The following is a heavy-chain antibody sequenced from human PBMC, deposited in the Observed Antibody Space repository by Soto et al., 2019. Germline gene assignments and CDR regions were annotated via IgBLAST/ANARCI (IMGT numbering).Heavy chain of an antibody. CDR2: IDPSDSYT. Sequence: PGESLKISCQGSGYSFTSYWISWVRQMPGKGLEWMGRIDPSDSYTNYSPSFEGQVTISADKSISTAYLQWSSLKASDTATYYCARPLDTSGWNDYWGQGTLVTVSS. CDR3: ARPLDTSGWNDY. CDR1: GYSFTSYW. D-gene: IGHD6-19*01. J-gene: IGHJ4*02. V-gene: IGHV5-10-1*04.